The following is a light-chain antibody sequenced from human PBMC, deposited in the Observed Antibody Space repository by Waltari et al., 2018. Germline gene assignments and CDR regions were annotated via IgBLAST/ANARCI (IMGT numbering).Light chain of an antibody. V-gene: IGLV2-14*01. J-gene: IGLJ3*02. Sequence: QSALTQPASVSGSPGQSITISCYGTSSDVGFYNYVSWYQQHPGKAPILIVYDVSERPAGVSDRFSGSKSGNTASLSISGLQAEDEAVYYCNSYTGSSSWVFGGGTKVTVL. CDR1: SSDVGFYNY. CDR2: DVS. CDR3: NSYTGSSSWV.